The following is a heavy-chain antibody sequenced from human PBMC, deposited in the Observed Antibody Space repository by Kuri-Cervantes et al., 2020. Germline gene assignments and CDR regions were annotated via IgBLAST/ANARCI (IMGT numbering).Heavy chain of an antibody. CDR3: TRVGYYDSSGLADY. Sequence: QTLSLTCAASGFTFRHAWMSWVRQAPGKGLEWVGFIRSKAYGGTTEYAASVKGRFTISRDDSKSIAYLQMNSLKTEDTAVYYCTRVGYYDSSGLADYWGQGTLVTVSS. CDR2: IRSKAYGGTT. V-gene: IGHV3-49*04. CDR1: GFTFRHAW. D-gene: IGHD3-22*01. J-gene: IGHJ4*02.